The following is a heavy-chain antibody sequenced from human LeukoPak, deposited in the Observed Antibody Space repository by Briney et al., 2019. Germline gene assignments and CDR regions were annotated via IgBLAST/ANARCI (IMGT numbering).Heavy chain of an antibody. D-gene: IGHD5-24*01. CDR1: GFTFNSYG. CDR3: ARSRRDGYIFPFDY. V-gene: IGHV3-30*02. Sequence: GGSLRLSCAASGFTFNSYGMYWVRQAPGKGLEWVAFIRYDGSNKYYADSVKGRFTISRDNSKNTLHLQMNSLRAEDTAVYYCARSRRDGYIFPFDYWGQGTLVTVSS. J-gene: IGHJ4*02. CDR2: IRYDGSNK.